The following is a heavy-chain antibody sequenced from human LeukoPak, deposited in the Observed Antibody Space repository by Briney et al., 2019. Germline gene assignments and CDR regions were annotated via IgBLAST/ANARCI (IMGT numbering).Heavy chain of an antibody. J-gene: IGHJ4*02. CDR2: VYAGGAT. D-gene: IGHD3-3*01. CDR3: ASLGGASRGC. Sequence: GGSLRLSCTAPGFTVNANNMNWVRQAPGKGLGWVSLVYAGGATHYAESVKGRFTISRDSSKETLWLQMNSLTTDDTAVYYCASLGGASRGCWGQGTLVTVSS. V-gene: IGHV3-66*02. CDR1: GFTVNANN.